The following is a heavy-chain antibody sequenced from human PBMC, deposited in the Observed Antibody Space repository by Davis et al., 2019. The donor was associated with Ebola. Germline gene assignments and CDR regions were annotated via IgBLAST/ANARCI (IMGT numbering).Heavy chain of an antibody. J-gene: IGHJ4*02. CDR3: AKETRPIFGVVVDFDY. CDR1: GFTFSSYA. V-gene: IGHV3-23*01. Sequence: GGSLRLSCAASGFTFSSYAMSWVRQAPGKGLEWASAISGSGGSTYYADSVKGRFTISRDNSKNTLYLQMNSLRAEDTAVYYCAKETRPIFGVVVDFDYWGQGTLVTVSS. D-gene: IGHD3-3*01. CDR2: ISGSGGST.